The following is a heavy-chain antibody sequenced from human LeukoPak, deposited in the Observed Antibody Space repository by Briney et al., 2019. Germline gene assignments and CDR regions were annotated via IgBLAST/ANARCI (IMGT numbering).Heavy chain of an antibody. V-gene: IGHV4-39*01. D-gene: IGHD4-17*01. CDR1: GGSISSSSYY. J-gene: IGHJ4*02. CDR2: IYYSGST. CDR3: ARHDYGDYVSFDY. Sequence: PSETLSLTCTVSGGSISSSSYYWGWIRQPPGKGLEWIGSIYYSGSTYYNPSLKSRVTISVDTSKNQFSLKLSSVTAADTAIYHCARHDYGDYVSFDYWGQGTLVTVSS.